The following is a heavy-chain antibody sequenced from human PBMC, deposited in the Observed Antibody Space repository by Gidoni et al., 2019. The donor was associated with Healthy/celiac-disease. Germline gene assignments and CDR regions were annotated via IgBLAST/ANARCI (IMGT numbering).Heavy chain of an antibody. J-gene: IGHJ4*02. V-gene: IGHV4-39*07. CDR2: FYYRGST. D-gene: IGHD2-2*01. CDR1: GGSIRSSSYY. CDR3: ARLAVPAAVIDY. Sequence: QLQLQESGPGLVKPSETLSLTCTVSGGSIRSSSYYWGWIRQPPGKGLEWIGSFYYRGSTYYNPSLKSRVTISVDTSKNQFSLQLSSVTAADTAVYYCARLAVPAAVIDYWGQGTLVPVSS.